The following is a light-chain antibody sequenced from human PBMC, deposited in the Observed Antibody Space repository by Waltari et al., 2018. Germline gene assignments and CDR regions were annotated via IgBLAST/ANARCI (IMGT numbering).Light chain of an antibody. CDR1: QGISSW. J-gene: IGKJ2*03. Sequence: DIQMTQSPPSLSASVGDRVTITCRASQGISSWLAWYQQKPGKAPKILIDKASSLQSGVPSRFSGSGSGTTFTLIITSLQPEDFATYYCQHYNSPPYSFGQGTRVEVK. CDR2: KAS. CDR3: QHYNSPPYS. V-gene: IGKV1D-16*01.